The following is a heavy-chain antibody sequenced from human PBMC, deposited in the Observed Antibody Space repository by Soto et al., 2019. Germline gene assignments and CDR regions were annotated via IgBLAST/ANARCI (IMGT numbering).Heavy chain of an antibody. CDR3: ARGRTVRNYADDSSDYFYFFDY. V-gene: IGHV4-59*01. D-gene: IGHD3-22*01. J-gene: IGHJ4*02. Sequence: PSETLSLTCTVSCDSISTFYWGWMRQSPGKELEWIGYVYYTGSTNYNPSLKSRVTISVDRSKNQFSLKLTSANAADTAVYYCARGRTVRNYADDSSDYFYFFDYWGQGTQVTVPQ. CDR2: VYYTGST. CDR1: CDSISTFY.